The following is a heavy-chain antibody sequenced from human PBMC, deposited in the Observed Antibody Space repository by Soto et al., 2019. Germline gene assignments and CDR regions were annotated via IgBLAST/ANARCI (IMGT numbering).Heavy chain of an antibody. Sequence: EVQLVESGGGLIQPGGSLRLSCAASGFTVSSNYMSWVRQAPGKGLEWVSVIYSGDTTYYADSVKGRFTTSRDNSKNTLYLQMNSLRAEDTAVYYCASDLRTLYGMDVWGQGTTVTVSS. CDR2: IYSGDTT. J-gene: IGHJ6*02. V-gene: IGHV3-53*01. CDR1: GFTVSSNY. CDR3: ASDLRTLYGMDV.